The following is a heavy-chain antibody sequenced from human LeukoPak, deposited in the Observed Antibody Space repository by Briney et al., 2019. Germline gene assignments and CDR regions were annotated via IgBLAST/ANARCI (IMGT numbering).Heavy chain of an antibody. CDR1: GGSISSSSYY. D-gene: IGHD4-17*01. V-gene: IGHV4-39*01. J-gene: IGHJ4*02. CDR2: IYYSGST. CDR3: ARQYDYDGGYFDY. Sequence: SETLSLTCTVSGGSISSSSYYWGWIRQPPGKGLEWIGSIYYSGSTYYNPSLKSRVTISVDTSKNQFSLKLSSVTAADTAVYYCARQYDYDGGYFDYWGQGTLVTVSS.